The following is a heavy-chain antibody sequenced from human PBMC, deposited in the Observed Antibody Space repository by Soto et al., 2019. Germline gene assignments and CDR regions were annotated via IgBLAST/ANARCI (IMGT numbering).Heavy chain of an antibody. CDR3: ARQGNTRAYYYGMDV. Sequence: SETLSLTCTVSGGSISSSSYYWGWIRQPPGKGLEWIGSIYYSGSTYYNPSLKSRVTISVDTSKNQFSLKLSSVTAADTAVYYCARQGNTRAYYYGMDVWGQGTTVTVS. CDR2: IYYSGST. V-gene: IGHV4-39*01. J-gene: IGHJ6*02. D-gene: IGHD3-10*01. CDR1: GGSISSSSYY.